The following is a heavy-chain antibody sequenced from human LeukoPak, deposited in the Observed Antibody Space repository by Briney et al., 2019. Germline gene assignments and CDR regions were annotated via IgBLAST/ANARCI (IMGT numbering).Heavy chain of an antibody. J-gene: IGHJ4*02. D-gene: IGHD6-13*01. Sequence: GGSLRLSCAASGFTFSSYAMSWVRQAPGKGLEWVAVISYDGSNKYYADSVKGRFTISRDNSKNTLYLQMNSLRAEDTAVYYCAREGIAAAGPFDCWGQGTLVTVSS. CDR3: AREGIAAAGPFDC. V-gene: IGHV3-30-3*01. CDR1: GFTFSSYA. CDR2: ISYDGSNK.